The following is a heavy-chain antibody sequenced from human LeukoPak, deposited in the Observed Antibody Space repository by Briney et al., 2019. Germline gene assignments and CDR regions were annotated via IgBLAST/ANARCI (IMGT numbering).Heavy chain of an antibody. J-gene: IGHJ5*02. CDR1: GYSFASYW. CDR3: ARVAAGNWFDP. CDR2: IDPSDSYT. D-gene: IGHD2-15*01. V-gene: IGHV5-10-1*01. Sequence: LGESLKISCKGSGYSFASYWIGWVRQMPGKGLEWMGRIDPSDSYTNYSPSFQGHVTISADKSISTAYLQWSSLKASDTAMYYCARVAAGNWFDPWGQGTLVTVSS.